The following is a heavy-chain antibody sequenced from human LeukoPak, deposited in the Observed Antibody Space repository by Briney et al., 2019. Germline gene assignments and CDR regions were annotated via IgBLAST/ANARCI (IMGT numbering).Heavy chain of an antibody. CDR1: GYTLTELP. J-gene: IGHJ4*02. Sequence: ASVKVSCKVSGYTLTELPMHWVRQAPGKGLEWMGGFDPEDGETIYAQKFQGRVTMTEDTSTDTAYMELSSLRSEDTAVYYCATGIEKLPGFDYWGQGTLVTVSS. CDR2: FDPEDGET. V-gene: IGHV1-24*01. CDR3: ATGIEKLPGFDY. D-gene: IGHD6-13*01.